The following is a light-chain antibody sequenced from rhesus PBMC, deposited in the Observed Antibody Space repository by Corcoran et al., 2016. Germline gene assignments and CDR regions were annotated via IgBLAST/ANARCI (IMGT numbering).Light chain of an antibody. J-gene: IGKJ2*01. CDR3: LQYSSSPYS. V-gene: IGKV1-22*01. Sequence: DIQMTQSPSSLSASVGDTVTITCRASQRISIWLAWYQQKPGKAPKPLIDKASGLQIGVPSRFSGSGSGTDFSLTISTLQPEDFATYYCLQYSSSPYSFGQGTKVEIK. CDR2: KAS. CDR1: QRISIW.